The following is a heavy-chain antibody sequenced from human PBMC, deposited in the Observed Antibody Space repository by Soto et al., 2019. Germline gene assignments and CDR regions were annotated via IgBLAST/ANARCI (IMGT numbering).Heavy chain of an antibody. D-gene: IGHD4-17*01. CDR2: IYYSENT. J-gene: IGHJ4*02. Sequence: SETLSLTCTVSGGSINSSSNHWGWIRQPPGKGLEWIGNIYYSENTYYNPSLKSRVTISVDTSKNQFSLRLTSVTAADTAVYYCATHPPYGPLDHWGQGTLVTVSS. CDR1: GGSINSSSNH. V-gene: IGHV4-39*01. CDR3: ATHPPYGPLDH.